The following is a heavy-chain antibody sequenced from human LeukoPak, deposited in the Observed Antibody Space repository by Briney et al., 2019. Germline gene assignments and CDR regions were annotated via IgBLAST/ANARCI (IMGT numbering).Heavy chain of an antibody. D-gene: IGHD3-9*01. Sequence: GGSLRLSCAASGFTFSTYAMSWVRQAPGKGLEWVSAISGSDDSTYYADSVKGRFTTSRDKSKNTLYLQMNSLRAEDTAVYYCSKQVDFDPADAFDVWGQGTMVTVSS. J-gene: IGHJ3*01. CDR1: GFTFSTYA. V-gene: IGHV3-23*01. CDR2: ISGSDDST. CDR3: SKQVDFDPADAFDV.